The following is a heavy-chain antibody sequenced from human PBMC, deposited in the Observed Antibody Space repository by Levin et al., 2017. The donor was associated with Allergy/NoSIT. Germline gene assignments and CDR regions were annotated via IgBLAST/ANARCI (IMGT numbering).Heavy chain of an antibody. CDR2: INHSGST. D-gene: IGHD1-14*01. V-gene: IGHV4-34*01. CDR1: GGSFSGYY. CDR3: ARVGWPALNSNNHLRHTYYFDY. Sequence: PSETLSLTCAVYGGSFSGYYWSWIRQPPGKGLEWIGEINHSGSTNYNPSLKSRVTISVDTSKNQFSLKLSSVTAADTAVYYCARVGWPALNSNNHLRHTYYFDYWGQGTLVTVSS. J-gene: IGHJ4*02.